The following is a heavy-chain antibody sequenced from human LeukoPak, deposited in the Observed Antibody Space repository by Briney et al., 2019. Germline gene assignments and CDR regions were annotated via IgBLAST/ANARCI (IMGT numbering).Heavy chain of an antibody. Sequence: AAVKVSCKASGYTFTSYGISWVRQAPGQGLEWVGWISAYNGNTNYAQKLQGRGTMTTDTSPGTAYMELRSLRSYDTAVYYCARETVTTYYYYYGMDVWGQGTTVTVSS. CDR1: GYTFTSYG. CDR3: ARETVTTYYYYYGMDV. D-gene: IGHD4-17*01. V-gene: IGHV1-18*01. J-gene: IGHJ6*02. CDR2: ISAYNGNT.